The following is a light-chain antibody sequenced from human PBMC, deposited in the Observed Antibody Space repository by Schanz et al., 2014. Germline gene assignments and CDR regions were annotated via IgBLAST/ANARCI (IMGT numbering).Light chain of an antibody. CDR3: QQSYNSPFT. J-gene: IGKJ2*01. V-gene: IGKV1-39*01. Sequence: DIQMTQSPTSLSASVGDRVTITCRTSRSISSYLNWYQQKPGKAPKVLIYAASSLQSEVPSRFSGSGSGTDFTLTISSLQPEDFATYYCQQSYNSPFTFGQGTKLEIK. CDR1: RSISSY. CDR2: AAS.